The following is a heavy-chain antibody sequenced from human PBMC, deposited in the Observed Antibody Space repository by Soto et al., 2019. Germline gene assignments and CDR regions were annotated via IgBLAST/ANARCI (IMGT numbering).Heavy chain of an antibody. CDR1: GFTFRNYA. V-gene: IGHV3-23*01. J-gene: IGHJ4*02. CDR3: ARVYSSGWYLGYYFDY. CDR2: ISGSADST. D-gene: IGHD6-19*01. Sequence: EVQLLESGGNSVQPGGSLRLSCAASGFTFRNYAMTWVRQAPGRGLEWVSLISGSADSTFYADSLKGRFTISRDNSKSTLYLKVNSLRAEDSAIYYCARVYSSGWYLGYYFDYWGQGTLVTVSS.